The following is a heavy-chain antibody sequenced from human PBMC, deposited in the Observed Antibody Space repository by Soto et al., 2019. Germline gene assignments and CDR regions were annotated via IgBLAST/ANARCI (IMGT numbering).Heavy chain of an antibody. D-gene: IGHD3-22*01. J-gene: IGHJ6*02. V-gene: IGHV1-46*01. CDR2: INPSGGST. CDR3: ARAQYYYDSSGPRHRSLDYYYGMDV. CDR1: GYTFTSYY. Sequence: ASVKVSCKASGYTFTSYYMHWVRQAPGQGLEWMGIINPSGGSTTYAQNFQGRVTMTRDTSTSTVYMELSSLRSEDTAIYYCARAQYYYDSSGPRHRSLDYYYGMDVWGQVSTVTISS.